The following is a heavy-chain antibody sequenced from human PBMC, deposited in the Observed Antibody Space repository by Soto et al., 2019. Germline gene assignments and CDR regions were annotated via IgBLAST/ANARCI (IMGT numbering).Heavy chain of an antibody. J-gene: IGHJ4*02. CDR2: IWYDGSNK. CDR1: GFTFSSYG. Sequence: QVQLVESGGGVVQPGRSLRLSCAASGFTFSSYGMHWVRQAPGKGLEWVAVIWYDGSNKYYADSVKGRFTISRDNSKNTLYLQMNSLRAEDTAVYYCARGRAAAGTRIRNFDYWGQGTLVTVSS. D-gene: IGHD6-13*01. V-gene: IGHV3-33*01. CDR3: ARGRAAAGTRIRNFDY.